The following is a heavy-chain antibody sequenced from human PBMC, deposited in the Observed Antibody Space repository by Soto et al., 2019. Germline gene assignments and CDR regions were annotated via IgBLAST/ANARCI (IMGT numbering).Heavy chain of an antibody. V-gene: IGHV1-18*01. CDR2: ISAYNGKT. Sequence: ASVKVSCKASGYTFPNYGITWVRQAPGQGLEWMGWISAYNGKTNYAQKFQGRVTMTTDTSTSTAYMELRSLRSDDTAVYYCARDCPEPPATPNNWYDPWGQGTLVTVSS. D-gene: IGHD2-2*02. J-gene: IGHJ5*02. CDR3: ARDCPEPPATPNNWYDP. CDR1: GYTFPNYG.